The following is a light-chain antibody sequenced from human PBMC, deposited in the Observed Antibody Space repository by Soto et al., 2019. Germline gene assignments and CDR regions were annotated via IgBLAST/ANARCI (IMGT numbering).Light chain of an antibody. Sequence: DLQMSQSPSSLSSSVGYRVTITCRASQDINIYLAWFQQKKGQAPKSLIYHASTLQSGVPSKFSGSAYGTDFNLTISSLQTEDSATYYCQQYNHHPLTFGGGTKVDIK. V-gene: IGKV1-16*02. J-gene: IGKJ4*01. CDR1: QDINIY. CDR2: HAS. CDR3: QQYNHHPLT.